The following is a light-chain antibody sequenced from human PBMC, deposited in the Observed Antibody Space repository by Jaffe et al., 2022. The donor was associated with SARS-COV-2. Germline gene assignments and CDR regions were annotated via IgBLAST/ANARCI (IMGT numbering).Light chain of an antibody. CDR3: MQGTHWPKT. J-gene: IGKJ2*01. V-gene: IGKV2-30*01. CDR2: KVS. CDR1: QSLVSSDENTW. Sequence: DVVVTQSPLSLPVILGQPASISCRSSQSLVSSDENTWLNWFQQRPGRSPRRLIYKVSNRDSGVPDRFSGSGSGTDYTLKISRVEAEDVGVYYCMQGTHWPKTFGQGTKLEIK.